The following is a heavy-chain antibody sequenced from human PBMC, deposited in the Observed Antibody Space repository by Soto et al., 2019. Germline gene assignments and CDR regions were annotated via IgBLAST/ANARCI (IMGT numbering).Heavy chain of an antibody. Sequence: GGSLRLSCAASGFTFDDYAMHWVRQAPGKGLEWVSGISWNSGSIGYADSVKGRFTISRDNAKNSLYLQMNSLRAEDTALYYCAKDFALVTNYWAPQFFYGMDVWGQGTTVTVSS. V-gene: IGHV3-9*01. CDR2: ISWNSGSI. J-gene: IGHJ6*02. CDR1: GFTFDDYA. D-gene: IGHD2-8*02. CDR3: AKDFALVTNYWAPQFFYGMDV.